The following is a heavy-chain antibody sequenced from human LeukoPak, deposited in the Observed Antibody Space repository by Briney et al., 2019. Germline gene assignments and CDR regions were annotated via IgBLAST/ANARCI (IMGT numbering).Heavy chain of an antibody. CDR2: IIPIFGTA. D-gene: IGHD2-2*02. CDR1: GGTFSSYA. Sequence: SVKVSCKASGGTFSSYAISWVRQAPGQGLEWMGGIIPIFGTANYAQKFQGRVTITTDESTSTAYMELSSLRSEDTAVYYCARSWIPACSSTSCYTGRGHYYYYMDVWGKGTTVTVS. J-gene: IGHJ6*03. CDR3: ARSWIPACSSTSCYTGRGHYYYYMDV. V-gene: IGHV1-69*05.